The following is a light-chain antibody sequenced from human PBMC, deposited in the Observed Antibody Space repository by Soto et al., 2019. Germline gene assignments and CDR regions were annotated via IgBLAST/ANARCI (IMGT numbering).Light chain of an antibody. CDR1: SSDVGSYNL. CDR2: EGS. V-gene: IGLV2-14*02. Sequence: QSALTQPASVSGSLGQSITISCTGTSSDVGSYNLFSWYQQHPGKAPKLMIFEGSQRPSGVSNRFSGSKSGNTASLTISGLQAEDEADYYCSSYTSSSTLVFGTGTKLTVL. CDR3: SSYTSSSTLV. J-gene: IGLJ1*01.